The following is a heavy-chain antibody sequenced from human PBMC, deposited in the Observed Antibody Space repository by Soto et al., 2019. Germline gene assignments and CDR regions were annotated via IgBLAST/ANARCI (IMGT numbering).Heavy chain of an antibody. J-gene: IGHJ6*02. CDR2: IYYSGST. CDR3: ARDSSRGYYYGMDV. Sequence: SETLSLTCTVSGGSISSYYWSWIRQPPGKGLEWIGYIYYSGSTNYNPSLKSRVTISVDTSKNQFSLKLSSVTAADTAVYYCARDSSRGYYYGMDVWAQGTTVTVSS. CDR1: GGSISSYY. V-gene: IGHV4-59*01. D-gene: IGHD6-13*01.